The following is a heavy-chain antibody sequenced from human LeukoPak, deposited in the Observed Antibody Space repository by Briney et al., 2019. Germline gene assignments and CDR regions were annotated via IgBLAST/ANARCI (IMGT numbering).Heavy chain of an antibody. V-gene: IGHV4-59*01. CDR2: IYYSGST. CDR1: GGSMSSYY. CDR3: ARGGWSLDY. Sequence: SETLSLTCTVSGGSMSSYYWSWIRQPPGKGLEWIGYIYYSGSTNYNPSLKSRVTISADTSKNQFSLKLSSVTAADTAVYYCARGGWSLDYWGQGILVPVSS. J-gene: IGHJ4*02. D-gene: IGHD2-15*01.